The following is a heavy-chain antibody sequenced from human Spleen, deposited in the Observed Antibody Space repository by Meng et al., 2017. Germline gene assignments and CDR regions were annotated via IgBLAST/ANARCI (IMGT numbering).Heavy chain of an antibody. CDR2: IDPKSGDT. D-gene: IGHD6-13*01. Sequence: VQLVQSGAEGKKPGASVKVSCKPSGYNFPDYWLHWVRRAPGQGLEWMGRIDPKSGDTHYAQRFQGRVTMTGDTSISTAYMELSGLRSDDTAMYYCARDEDISAAGKLFGDYWGQGTLVTVSS. CDR1: GYNFPDYW. CDR3: ARDEDISAAGKLFGDY. V-gene: IGHV1-2*06. J-gene: IGHJ4*02.